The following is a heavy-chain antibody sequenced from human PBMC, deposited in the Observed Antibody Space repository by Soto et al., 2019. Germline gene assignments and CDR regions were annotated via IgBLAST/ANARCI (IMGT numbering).Heavy chain of an antibody. D-gene: IGHD2-2*01. J-gene: IGHJ6*02. CDR2: IIPMFGTA. V-gene: IGHV1-69*05. Sequence: QVQLVQSGAEVKKPGSSVKVSCKASGGTFSTCSISWVRQAPGQGLEWMGGIIPMFGTANYAQKFQGRVTITPDESTSTAYMELSSLRSEDTAVYYCARRYCISTSCHYYGMDVWGQGTTVTVSS. CDR1: GGTFSTCS. CDR3: ARRYCISTSCHYYGMDV.